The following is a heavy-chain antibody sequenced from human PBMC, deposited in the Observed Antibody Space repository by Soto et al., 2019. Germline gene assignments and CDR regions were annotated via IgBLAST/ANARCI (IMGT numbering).Heavy chain of an antibody. CDR2: IRSKANSYAT. CDR3: TRLSTGAGIYYYYGMDV. V-gene: IGHV3-73*01. J-gene: IGHJ6*02. Sequence: GGSLRLSCAASGFTFSGSAMHWVRQASGKGLEWVGRIRSKANSYATAYAASVKGRFTISRDDSKNTAYLQMNSLKTEDTAVYYCTRLSTGAGIYYYYGMDVWGQGTTVTVSS. D-gene: IGHD4-17*01. CDR1: GFTFSGSA.